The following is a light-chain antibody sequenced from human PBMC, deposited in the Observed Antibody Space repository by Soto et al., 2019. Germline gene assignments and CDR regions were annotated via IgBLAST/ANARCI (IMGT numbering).Light chain of an antibody. V-gene: IGKV3-20*01. CDR2: GAS. Sequence: EIVMTQSPATLSVSPGESATLTCRASQSINRDLAWYQQKPGQAPRLLIYGASSRATGIPDRFSGSGSGTDFTLTISRLEPEDFAVYYCQQYGSSPLYTFGQGTKLEIK. CDR3: QQYGSSPLYT. J-gene: IGKJ2*01. CDR1: QSINRD.